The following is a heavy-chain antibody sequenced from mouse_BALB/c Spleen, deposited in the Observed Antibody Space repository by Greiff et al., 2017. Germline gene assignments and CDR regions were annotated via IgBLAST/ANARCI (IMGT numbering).Heavy chain of an antibody. D-gene: IGHD2-1*01. Sequence: DVMLVESGGGLVKPGGSLKLSCAASGFTFSDYYMYWVRQTPEKRLEWVATISDGGSYTYYPDSVKGRFTISRDNAKNNLYLQMSSLKSEDTAMYYCASPYGNFTWFAYWGQGTLVTVSA. V-gene: IGHV5-4*02. CDR3: ASPYGNFTWFAY. J-gene: IGHJ3*01. CDR2: ISDGGSYT. CDR1: GFTFSDYY.